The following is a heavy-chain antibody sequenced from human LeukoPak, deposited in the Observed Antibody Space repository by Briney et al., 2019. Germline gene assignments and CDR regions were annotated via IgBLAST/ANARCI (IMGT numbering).Heavy chain of an antibody. Sequence: GGSLRLSCAASEFTFSTYAIHWVRQAPGKGLEWVAVISYDGSSKYYADSVKGRFTVSRDNSKNTLYLQMNSLRPEDTAVYYCARERGCSSPTCPAHGMDVWGQGTTVTVSS. CDR3: ARERGCSSPTCPAHGMDV. CDR1: EFTFSTYA. J-gene: IGHJ6*02. D-gene: IGHD2-2*01. CDR2: ISYDGSSK. V-gene: IGHV3-30-3*01.